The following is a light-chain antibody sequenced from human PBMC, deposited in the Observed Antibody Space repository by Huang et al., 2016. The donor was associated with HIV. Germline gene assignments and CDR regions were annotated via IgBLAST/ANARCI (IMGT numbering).Light chain of an antibody. CDR2: GAS. J-gene: IGKJ4*01. Sequence: SAPAVARWEGATLPGRASGGVSGNVAWYQPKPGQAPRLLIYGASARATGVAARFSGSGSGTEFTLSISSLRSEDFAVYYCQQYNNWPQSFGGGTKVEIK. CDR1: GGVSGN. CDR3: QQYNNWPQS. V-gene: IGKV3-15*01.